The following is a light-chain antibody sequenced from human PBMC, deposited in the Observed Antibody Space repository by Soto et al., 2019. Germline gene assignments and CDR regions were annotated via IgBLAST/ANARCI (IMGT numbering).Light chain of an antibody. CDR1: QSVSSN. Sequence: EIVLTQSPGTLSLSPGERASLSCRASQSVSSNYLAWFQQKPGQAPRLLIYGASTRATGIPARFSGSGSGTEFTLSISSLQSEDVAVYYCQQYHNRPPLFGQGTKVDIK. CDR3: QQYHNRPPL. CDR2: GAS. J-gene: IGKJ1*01. V-gene: IGKV3-15*01.